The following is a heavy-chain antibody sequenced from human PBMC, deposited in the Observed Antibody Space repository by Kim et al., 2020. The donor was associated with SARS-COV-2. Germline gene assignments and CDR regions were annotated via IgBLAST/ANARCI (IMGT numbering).Heavy chain of an antibody. D-gene: IGHD3-22*01. J-gene: IGHJ4*02. Sequence: SETLSLTCTVSGGSISSSSYYWGWIRQPPGKGLEWIGSIYYSGSTYYNPSLKSRVTISVDTSKNQFSLKLSSVTAADTAVYYCARLGSSGYYPSYFDYWGQGTLVTVSS. CDR3: ARLGSSGYYPSYFDY. CDR2: IYYSGST. CDR1: GGSISSSSYY. V-gene: IGHV4-39*01.